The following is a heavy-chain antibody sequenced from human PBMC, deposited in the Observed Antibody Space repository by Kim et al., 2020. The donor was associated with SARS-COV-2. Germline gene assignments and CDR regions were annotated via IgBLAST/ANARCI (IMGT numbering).Heavy chain of an antibody. CDR2: IKEDGSEK. CDR1: GFTFSSYW. CDR3: ATEWGRAFDC. D-gene: IGHD3-16*01. Sequence: LSLTCAASGFTFSSYWMSWVRQAPGKGLEWVANIKEDGSEKYYVDSVKGRFTISRDNAKKSLYLQMNSLRAEDTAVYYCATEWGRAFDCWGQGTLVTVSS. V-gene: IGHV3-7*03. J-gene: IGHJ4*02.